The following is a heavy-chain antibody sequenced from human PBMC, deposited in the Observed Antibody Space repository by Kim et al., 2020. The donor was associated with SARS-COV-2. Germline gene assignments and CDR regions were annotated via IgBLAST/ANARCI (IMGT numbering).Heavy chain of an antibody. CDR3: ARVRFLEWLLSLSEFDY. Sequence: FQGRVHITRETSASTAYMELSSLRSEDTAVYYCARVRFLEWLLSLSEFDYWGQGTLVTVSS. V-gene: IGHV1-3*01. D-gene: IGHD3-3*01. J-gene: IGHJ4*02.